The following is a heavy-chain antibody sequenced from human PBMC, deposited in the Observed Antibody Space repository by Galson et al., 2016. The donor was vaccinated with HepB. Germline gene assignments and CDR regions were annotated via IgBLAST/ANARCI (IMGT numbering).Heavy chain of an antibody. V-gene: IGHV3-48*02. D-gene: IGHD6-19*01. J-gene: IGHJ4*02. CDR1: GFTFSSYN. CDR3: ARGLPFHSSGWHFAY. Sequence: SLRLSCAASGFTFSSYNMKWVRQTPGKGLEWVSYISPNGGTTYYADSVKGRFTISRDNTRNSLYLQMNNLRDEDSAVYYCARGLPFHSSGWHFAYWGQGALVTVSS. CDR2: ISPNGGTT.